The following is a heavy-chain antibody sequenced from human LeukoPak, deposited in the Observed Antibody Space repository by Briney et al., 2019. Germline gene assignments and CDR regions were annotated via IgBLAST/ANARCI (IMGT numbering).Heavy chain of an antibody. J-gene: IGHJ3*02. Sequence: SGPALVKPTQTLTLTCTFSGFSLSTSGMRVSWIRQPPGKALEWLARIDWDDDKFYSTSLKTRLTISKDTSKNQVVLTMTNMDPVDTATYYCARTFDVDIVATTTGQGIAEAFDIWGQGTMVTVSS. D-gene: IGHD5-12*01. CDR3: ARTFDVDIVATTTGQGIAEAFDI. CDR1: GFSLSTSGMR. V-gene: IGHV2-70*04. CDR2: IDWDDDK.